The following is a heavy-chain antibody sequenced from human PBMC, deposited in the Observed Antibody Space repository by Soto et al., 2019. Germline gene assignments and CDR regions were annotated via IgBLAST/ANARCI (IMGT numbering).Heavy chain of an antibody. CDR1: GGSFSGYC. D-gene: IGHD3-10*01. J-gene: IGHJ4*02. CDR2: IDHNGHT. V-gene: IGHV4-34*01. Sequence: QVQLQQWGAGLLKPSETLSLTCAVYGGSFSGYCWSWIRQSPGKGLEWIGEIDHNGHTNYNPSLKSRVTISVDKSKSQSSLRLSSTTAADTATYYCAPYGSGIYYISRDQYWGQGTLVTVSS. CDR3: APYGSGIYYISRDQY.